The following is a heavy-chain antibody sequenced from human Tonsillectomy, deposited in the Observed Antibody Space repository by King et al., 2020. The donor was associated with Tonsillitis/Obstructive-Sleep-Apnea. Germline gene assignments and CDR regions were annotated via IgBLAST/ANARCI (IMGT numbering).Heavy chain of an antibody. CDR1: GGSFSDYY. Sequence: VQLQQWGAGLLKPSETLSLTCAVYGGSFSDYYWSWIRQPPGKGLEWIGEINHSGSTNYNPSLKSRVTISVDTSKNQFSLNLRSVTAADTAVYYCARGGMTTIYYFDYWGQGTLVTVSS. J-gene: IGHJ4*02. D-gene: IGHD3-3*01. CDR2: INHSGST. CDR3: ARGGMTTIYYFDY. V-gene: IGHV4-34*01.